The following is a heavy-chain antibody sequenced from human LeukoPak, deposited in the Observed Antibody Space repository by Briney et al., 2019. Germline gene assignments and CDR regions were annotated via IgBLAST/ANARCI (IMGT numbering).Heavy chain of an antibody. V-gene: IGHV4-39*01. J-gene: IGHJ4*02. D-gene: IGHD3-22*01. CDR1: GGSISSSSYY. CDR3: ARSPRYYDSSGPLVLFDY. CDR2: IYYSGST. Sequence: SETLSLTCMVSGGSISSSSYYWSWIRQPPGKGLEWIGSIYYSGSTYYNPSLKSRVAISVDTSKNQFSLKLNSVTAADTAVYYCARSPRYYDSSGPLVLFDYWGQGTLVTVSS.